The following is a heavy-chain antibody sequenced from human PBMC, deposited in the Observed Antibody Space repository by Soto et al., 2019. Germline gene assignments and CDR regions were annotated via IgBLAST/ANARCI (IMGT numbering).Heavy chain of an antibody. CDR3: VRGIGYIDS. CDR2: TYYRSKWYN. CDR1: GDSVSSNSAA. V-gene: IGHV6-1*01. Sequence: SHTLSLTCAISGDSVSSNSAAWSWIRQSPSRGLEWLGRTYYRSKWYNDYAVSVKSRITINPDTSKNQFSLQLKFVTPEDTAVYYCVRGIGYIDSWGQGTLVTVSS. J-gene: IGHJ4*02. D-gene: IGHD3-3*01.